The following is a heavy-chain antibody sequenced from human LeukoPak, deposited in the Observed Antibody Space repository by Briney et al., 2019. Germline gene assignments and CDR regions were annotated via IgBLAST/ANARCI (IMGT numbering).Heavy chain of an antibody. CDR3: AKDLGSGWPPDAFDI. J-gene: IGHJ3*02. CDR2: ISWNSGSI. D-gene: IGHD6-19*01. V-gene: IGHV3-9*01. Sequence: PGRSLRLSCAASGFTFDDYAMHWVRQAPGKGLEWVSGISWNSGSIGYADSVKGRFTISRDNAKNSLYLQMNSLRAEDTALYYCAKDLGSGWPPDAFDIWGQGTMVTVSS. CDR1: GFTFDDYA.